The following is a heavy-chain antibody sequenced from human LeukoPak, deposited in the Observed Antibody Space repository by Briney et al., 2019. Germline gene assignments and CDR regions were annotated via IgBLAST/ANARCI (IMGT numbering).Heavy chain of an antibody. V-gene: IGHV3-7*01. Sequence: GRSLRLSCAASGFTFSSYWMTWVRQAPGKGLEWVANIKQDGSEKYYVDSVKGRFTISRDNAKNSLYLQMNSLRAEDTAVYYCAREVVRLHYGMDVWGQGTTVTVSS. CDR3: AREVVRLHYGMDV. CDR2: IKQDGSEK. CDR1: GFTFSSYW. J-gene: IGHJ6*02. D-gene: IGHD3-22*01.